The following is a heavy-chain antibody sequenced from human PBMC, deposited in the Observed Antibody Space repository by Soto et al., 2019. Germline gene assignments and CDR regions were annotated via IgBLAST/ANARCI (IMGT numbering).Heavy chain of an antibody. V-gene: IGHV1-46*01. Sequence: AASVKVSCKASGYTFTSHYMHWVRQAPGHGLEWMGIINPSGYGTSYAQKFQGRVTMTRDTSTSTFYMELRSLRSDDTAVYFCARDGVVVPSALYYFDYWXQGTLVTVSS. CDR2: INPSGYGT. CDR3: ARDGVVVPSALYYFDY. CDR1: GYTFTSHY. J-gene: IGHJ4*02. D-gene: IGHD2-2*01.